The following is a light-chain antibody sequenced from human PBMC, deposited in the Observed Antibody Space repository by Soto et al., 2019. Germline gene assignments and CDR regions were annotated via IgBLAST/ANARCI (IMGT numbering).Light chain of an antibody. CDR1: PSVRNY. J-gene: IGKJ3*01. CDR3: QQRSNSPPWT. Sequence: EIVLTQSPATVSVSPGESVTLSCRASPSVRNYLAWYQQKPGQAPRLLIFDASNRATGIPSRFSGSGSGTYFSLPISSLEPEDFAVYYCQQRSNSPPWTFGPGTRVDL. V-gene: IGKV3-11*01. CDR2: DAS.